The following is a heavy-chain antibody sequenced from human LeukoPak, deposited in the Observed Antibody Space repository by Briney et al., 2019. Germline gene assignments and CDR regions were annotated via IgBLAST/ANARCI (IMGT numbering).Heavy chain of an antibody. CDR3: ARAGVWDSSDTSGYHNGAFDI. D-gene: IGHD3-22*01. J-gene: IGHJ3*02. CDR2: IKPNSGGT. CDR1: GYILTNYA. Sequence: ASVKVSCKASGYILTNYAMNWVRQAPGQGLEWMGRIKPNSGGTNYGQKFQGRVTMTRDTSISIAYMELSNLRSDDTAVYYCARAGVWDSSDTSGYHNGAFDIWGQGTMVTVSS. V-gene: IGHV1-2*06.